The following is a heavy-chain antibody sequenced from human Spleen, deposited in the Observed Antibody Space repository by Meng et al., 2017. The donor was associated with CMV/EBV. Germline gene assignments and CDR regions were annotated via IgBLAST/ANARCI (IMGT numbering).Heavy chain of an antibody. Sequence: GGSLRLSCAASGFAFDDYAMHWVRQAPGKGLEWVSGISSNGGSVGYADSVKGRFTISRDNAKNSLSLQMNSLRAEDTAVYYCGRGPLIAAAGSYWGQGTLVTVSS. CDR2: ISSNGGSV. CDR1: GFAFDDYA. D-gene: IGHD6-13*01. J-gene: IGHJ4*02. CDR3: GRGPLIAAAGSY. V-gene: IGHV3-9*01.